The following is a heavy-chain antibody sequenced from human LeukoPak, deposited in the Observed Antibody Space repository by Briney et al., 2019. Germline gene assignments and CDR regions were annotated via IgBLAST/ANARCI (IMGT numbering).Heavy chain of an antibody. Sequence: PSETLSLTCIVSGGXVTSGSYYWSWIRQPPGKELEWIGYVSYRGNTNYNPSLKSRVTISADTSRNQFSLKLTSVTAADTAVYYCVREHDWGDFDYWGQGTLVTVSS. J-gene: IGHJ4*02. D-gene: IGHD3-9*01. CDR2: VSYRGNT. CDR3: VREHDWGDFDY. CDR1: GGXVTSGSYY. V-gene: IGHV4-61*01.